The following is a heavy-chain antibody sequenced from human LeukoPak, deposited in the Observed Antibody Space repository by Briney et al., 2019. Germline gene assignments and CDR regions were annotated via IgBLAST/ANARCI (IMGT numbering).Heavy chain of an antibody. CDR3: ARDIGTYYYDSRVGAFDI. CDR2: ISSSGSTI. D-gene: IGHD3-22*01. CDR1: GFTFSDYY. V-gene: IGHV3-11*01. J-gene: IGHJ3*02. Sequence: GSLRLSCAASGFTFSDYYMSWIRHAPGKGLEWVSYISSSGSTIYYADSVKGRFTISRDNDKNSLYLQMNSLRAEDTAVYYCARDIGTYYYDSRVGAFDIWGQGTMVTVSS.